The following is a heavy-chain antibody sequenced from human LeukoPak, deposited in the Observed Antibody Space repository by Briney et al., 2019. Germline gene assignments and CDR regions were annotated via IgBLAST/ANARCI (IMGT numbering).Heavy chain of an antibody. D-gene: IGHD1-1*01. J-gene: IGHJ5*02. V-gene: IGHV1-2*02. CDR2: INPNSGGT. CDR1: GYTFTVYY. Sequence: ASVNVSCKASGYTFTVYYIHWVRQAPGQGPEGMGWINPNSGGTNYAQKFKGRVTMTRDTSISTAYMDLSRLRSDDTAVYYCARVPGRTNWFDPWGQGTLVTVSS. CDR3: ARVPGRTNWFDP.